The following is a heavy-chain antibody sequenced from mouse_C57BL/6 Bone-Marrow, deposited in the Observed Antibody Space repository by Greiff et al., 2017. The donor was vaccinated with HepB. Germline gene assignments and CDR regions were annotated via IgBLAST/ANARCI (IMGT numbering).Heavy chain of an antibody. D-gene: IGHD2-5*01. CDR2: IYPGDGDT. CDR3: AHTYYSNYGGDY. V-gene: IGHV1-82*01. Sequence: LVESGPELVKPGASVKISCKASGYAFSSSWMNWVKQRPGKGLEWIGRIYPGDGDTNYNGKFKGKATLTADKSSSTAYMQLSSLTSEDSAVYFCAHTYYSNYGGDYWGQGTTLTVSS. J-gene: IGHJ2*01. CDR1: GYAFSSSW.